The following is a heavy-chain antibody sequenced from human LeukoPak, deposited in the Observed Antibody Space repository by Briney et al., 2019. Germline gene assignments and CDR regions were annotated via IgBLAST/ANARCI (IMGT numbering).Heavy chain of an antibody. CDR1: GLTFCSYT. Sequence: GGSLRLSCAASGLTFCSYTMSWVRQAPGKGLEWVSGITATGSRTYYADSVKGRFTISRDSSKNTLYLQMNSLRAKDTAVYYCASGPYDSSGYYYGWGQGTLVTVSS. J-gene: IGHJ4*02. D-gene: IGHD3-22*01. V-gene: IGHV3-23*01. CDR3: ASGPYDSSGYYYG. CDR2: ITATGSRT.